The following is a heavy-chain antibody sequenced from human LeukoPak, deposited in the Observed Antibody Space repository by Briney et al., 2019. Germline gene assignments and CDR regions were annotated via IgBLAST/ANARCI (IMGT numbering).Heavy chain of an antibody. CDR3: AKERQIVGATTSDY. CDR1: GFTFSSYA. D-gene: IGHD1-26*01. V-gene: IGHV3-23*01. CDR2: ISGSGGST. Sequence: PGGSLRLSCAASGFTFSSYAMSWVRQAPGKGLEWVSAISGSGGSTYYADSVKGRFTISRDNSKNTLYLQMNSLRAEDTAVYFCAKERQIVGATTSDYRGQGTLVTVSS. J-gene: IGHJ4*02.